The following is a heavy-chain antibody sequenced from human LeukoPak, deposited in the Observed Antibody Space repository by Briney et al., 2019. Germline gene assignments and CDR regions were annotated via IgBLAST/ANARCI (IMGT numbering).Heavy chain of an antibody. CDR3: ARDSPAAYDY. CDR2: ISSSGSTI. Sequence: GGSLRLSCAASGFTFSSYEMNWVRRAPGKGLEWVSYISSSGSTIYYADSVKGRFTISRDNAKNSLYLRMNSLRAEDTAVYYCARDSPAAYDYWGQGTLVTVSS. J-gene: IGHJ4*02. CDR1: GFTFSSYE. V-gene: IGHV3-48*03.